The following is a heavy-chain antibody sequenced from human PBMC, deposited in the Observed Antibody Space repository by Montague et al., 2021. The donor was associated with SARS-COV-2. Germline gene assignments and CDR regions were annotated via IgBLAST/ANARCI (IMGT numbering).Heavy chain of an antibody. Sequence: SETLSLTCTVSGDSISTSYWAWIRQPPGKGLEWIGYVYYSGRSSYNSSLKCRGTISVDTSKNQVSLNLRSVTAADTAVYFCVRADRRVPDTPHLYCYKGMDLWGQGTTVTVSS. CDR1: GDSISTSY. V-gene: IGHV4-59*01. J-gene: IGHJ6*02. D-gene: IGHD2-15*01. CDR2: VYYSGRS. CDR3: VRADRRVPDTPHLYCYKGMDL.